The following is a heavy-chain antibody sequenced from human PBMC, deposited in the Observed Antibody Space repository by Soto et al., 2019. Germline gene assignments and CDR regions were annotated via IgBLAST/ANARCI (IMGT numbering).Heavy chain of an antibody. V-gene: IGHV3-23*01. CDR1: GFTFSSSV. CDR2: ISDSATST. D-gene: IGHD6-19*01. Sequence: EVQLLQSGGGLVQPGGSLRLSCAASGFTFSSSVMSWVRQAPGKGLEWVSTISDSATSTYYTDSVKGRFTISRDNSKNTLYLQMNSLRAEDTAIYYCAKDICAYSSGSCYFNFWGQGTLVTVSS. J-gene: IGHJ4*02. CDR3: AKDICAYSSGSCYFNF.